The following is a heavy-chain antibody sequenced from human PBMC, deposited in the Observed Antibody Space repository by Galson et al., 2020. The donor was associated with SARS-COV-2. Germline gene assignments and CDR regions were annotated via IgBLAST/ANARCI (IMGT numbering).Heavy chain of an antibody. J-gene: IGHJ6*02. CDR3: TRDRYSGDYYYYYGMDV. Sequence: SQTLSLTCAISGASVSSNSAAWNWIRQSPSRGLEWLGRTYYRSKWYHYYAVSVESRITINPDTSKNQFSLQLNSVTPEDTAVYYCTRDRYSGDYYYYYGMDVWGQGTTVTVSS. CDR1: GASVSSNSAA. V-gene: IGHV6-1*01. CDR2: TYYRSKWYH. D-gene: IGHD1-26*01.